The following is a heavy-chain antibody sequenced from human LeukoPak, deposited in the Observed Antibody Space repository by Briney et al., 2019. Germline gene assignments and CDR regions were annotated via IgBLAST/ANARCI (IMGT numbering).Heavy chain of an antibody. CDR1: GFTFSSYA. Sequence: GGSLRLSCAASGFTFSSYAMSWVRQAPGKGLEWVSAISGSGGSTYYADSVKGRFTISRDNSKNTLYLQMNSLRAEDTAVYYCAKGNVLRFLEWPTGNAFDIWGQGTMVTVSS. V-gene: IGHV3-23*01. J-gene: IGHJ3*02. CDR3: AKGNVLRFLEWPTGNAFDI. D-gene: IGHD3-3*01. CDR2: ISGSGGST.